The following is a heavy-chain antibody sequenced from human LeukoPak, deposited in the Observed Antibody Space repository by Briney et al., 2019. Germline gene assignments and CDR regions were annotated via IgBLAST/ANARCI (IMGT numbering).Heavy chain of an antibody. D-gene: IGHD5-24*01. V-gene: IGHV3-30*04. CDR3: ARNFRDGYNNSFDY. CDR2: ISYDGSKK. Sequence: GGSLRLSCGASGFTFTSYAMHWVRQAPGKGLEWVTIISYDGSKKYYADYVKGRFTISRDNSKNTLYLQMNSLRAEDTAVYYCARNFRDGYNNSFDYWGQGTLVTVSS. J-gene: IGHJ4*02. CDR1: GFTFTSYA.